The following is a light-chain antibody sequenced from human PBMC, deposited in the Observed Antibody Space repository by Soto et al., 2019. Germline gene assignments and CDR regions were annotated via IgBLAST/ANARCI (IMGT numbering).Light chain of an antibody. Sequence: EIVLTQSPATLSLSPGERATLSCRASQSVSSNLGWYQQKPGQAPRLLIYDASNRATGIPARFSGSGSGTAFTLTITSLEPEDFAVYYCQHRTNRPLTFGGGTKV. CDR3: QHRTNRPLT. J-gene: IGKJ4*01. CDR2: DAS. V-gene: IGKV3-11*01. CDR1: QSVSSN.